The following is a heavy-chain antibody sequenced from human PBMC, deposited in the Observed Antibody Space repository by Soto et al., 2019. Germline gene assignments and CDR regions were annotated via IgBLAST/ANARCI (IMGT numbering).Heavy chain of an antibody. CDR1: GFTFDDYA. D-gene: IGHD4-17*01. V-gene: IGHV3-9*03. Sequence: EVQLVESGGGLVQPGRSLRLSCAASGFTFDDYAMHWVRQAPGKGLEWVSGISWNSGSIGYADSVKGRFTISRDNAKNSLYLQMNSLRAEDMALYYCAKDRYGDYGDCLDYWGQGTLVTVSS. J-gene: IGHJ4*02. CDR3: AKDRYGDYGDCLDY. CDR2: ISWNSGSI.